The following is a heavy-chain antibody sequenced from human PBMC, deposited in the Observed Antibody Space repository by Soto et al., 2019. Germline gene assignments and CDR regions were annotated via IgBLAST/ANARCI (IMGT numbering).Heavy chain of an antibody. J-gene: IGHJ6*02. CDR2: IFYSGTT. CDR1: GDSISSADYY. Sequence: SETLSLTCTVSGDSISSADYYWSWIRQTPGKGLERIGHIFYSGTTYYNPSLKSRLTISVDTSKNHFSLRLTSVTAADTAVYYCARDLWVEPELYYYGMDVWGQGTTVTVSS. V-gene: IGHV4-30-4*01. CDR3: ARDLWVEPELYYYGMDV. D-gene: IGHD1-1*01.